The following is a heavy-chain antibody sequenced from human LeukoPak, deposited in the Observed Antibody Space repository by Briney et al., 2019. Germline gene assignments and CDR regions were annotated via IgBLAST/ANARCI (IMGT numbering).Heavy chain of an antibody. V-gene: IGHV4-39*01. Sequence: SETLSLTCTVSGGSISSSSYYWGWIRQPPGKGLEWIGSIYYSGSTYYNPSLKSRVTISVDTSKNQFSLKLSSVTAADTAVYYCATLPRGTTDRNWFDPWGQGTLVTVSS. CDR2: IYYSGST. CDR1: GGSISSSSYY. CDR3: ATLPRGTTDRNWFDP. J-gene: IGHJ5*02. D-gene: IGHD1-1*01.